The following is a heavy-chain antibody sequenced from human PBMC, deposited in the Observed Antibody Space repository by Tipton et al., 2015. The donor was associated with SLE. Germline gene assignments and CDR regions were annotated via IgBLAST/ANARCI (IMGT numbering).Heavy chain of an antibody. CDR1: DDSISGYY. J-gene: IGHJ5*02. V-gene: IGHV4-59*12. Sequence: TLSLTCTVSDDSISGYYWSWIRQPPGKGLEWIGYIGHSGSTNYNPSLNSRVTMSVDTSKNQFSLKLNSVTAADTAVYYCARDPSIGFDPWGQGTLVTVSS. CDR3: ARDPSIGFDP. CDR2: IGHSGST.